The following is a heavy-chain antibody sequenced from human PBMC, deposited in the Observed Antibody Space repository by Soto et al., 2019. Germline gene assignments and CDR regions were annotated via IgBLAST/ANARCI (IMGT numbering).Heavy chain of an antibody. CDR1: GGSISSSSYY. J-gene: IGHJ5*02. D-gene: IGHD2-15*01. V-gene: IGHV4-39*01. CDR3: ARHGGVSRDIVVVVAAINWFDP. Sequence: PSETPSLTCTVSGGSISSSSYYWCWIRQPPGKGLEWIGSIYYSGSTYYNPSLKSRVTISVDTSKNQFSLKLSSVTAADTAVYYCARHGGVSRDIVVVVAAINWFDPWGQGTLVASPQ. CDR2: IYYSGST.